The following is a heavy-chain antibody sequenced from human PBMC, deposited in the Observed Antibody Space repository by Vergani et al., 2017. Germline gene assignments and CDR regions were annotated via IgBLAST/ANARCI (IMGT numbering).Heavy chain of an antibody. Sequence: QVQLQESGPGLVKPSQTLSLTCTVSGGSISSYYWSWIRQPPGKGLEWIGYIYYSGSTNYNPSLKSRVTISVDTSKNQFSLKLSSVTAADTAVYYCARDCSGGSFEDAFDIWGQGTMVTVSS. CDR1: GGSISSYY. CDR2: IYYSGST. CDR3: ARDCSGGSFEDAFDI. V-gene: IGHV4-59*12. D-gene: IGHD2-15*01. J-gene: IGHJ3*02.